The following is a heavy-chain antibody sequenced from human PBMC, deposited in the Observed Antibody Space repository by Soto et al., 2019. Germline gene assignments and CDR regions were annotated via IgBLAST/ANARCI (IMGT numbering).Heavy chain of an antibody. J-gene: IGHJ4*02. Sequence: QVHLVQSGAEVKRPGSSVKVSCKASGGTFSTFAINWVRQAPGHGLEWMGGIIPLFGEANYARKFQGRVTVTADESTTTAFMELGRLRSEDTAVYYCARGIYSDRPSDDYVNSPPLIWGQGTLVTVSS. CDR3: ARGIYSDRPSDDYVNSPPLI. D-gene: IGHD3-10*02. CDR2: IIPLFGEA. CDR1: GGTFSTFA. V-gene: IGHV1-69*01.